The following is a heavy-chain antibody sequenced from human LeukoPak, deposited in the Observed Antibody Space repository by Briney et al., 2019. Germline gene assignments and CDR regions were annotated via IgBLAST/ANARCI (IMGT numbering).Heavy chain of an antibody. Sequence: GAAVTVSFMASRGTFIRYAISGVRQAPGQGRDWMGGIIAIFGTANYAQKFQGRVTITADKSTSTAYMELSSLRSEDTAVYYCAGEYSSSSVFYYYMDVWGKGTTVTVSS. CDR3: AGEYSSSSVFYYYMDV. CDR2: IIAIFGTA. J-gene: IGHJ6*03. D-gene: IGHD6-6*01. V-gene: IGHV1-69*06. CDR1: RGTFIRYA.